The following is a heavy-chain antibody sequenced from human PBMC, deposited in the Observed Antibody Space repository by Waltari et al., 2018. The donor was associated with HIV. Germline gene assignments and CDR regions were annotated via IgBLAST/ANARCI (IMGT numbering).Heavy chain of an antibody. CDR1: GGSFSGYY. V-gene: IGHV4-34*01. J-gene: IGHJ3*02. Sequence: QVQLQQWGAGLLKPSETLSLTCAVYGGSFSGYYWRWIRQTPGKGLEWIGEINHSGSTNYNPSLKSRVTISVDTSKNQFSLKLSSVTAADTAVYYCARGYSGKKTVPGAFDIWGQGTMVTVSS. D-gene: IGHD2-21*01. CDR3: ARGYSGKKTVPGAFDI. CDR2: INHSGST.